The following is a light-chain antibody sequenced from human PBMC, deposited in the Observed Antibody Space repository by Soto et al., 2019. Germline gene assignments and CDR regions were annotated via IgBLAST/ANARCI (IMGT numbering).Light chain of an antibody. J-gene: IGKJ2*01. CDR3: LHYDNSPLYT. V-gene: IGKV3-20*01. CDR1: QTVSSSS. CDR2: GAS. Sequence: EIVLTQSPGTLSLSPGERATLSCRASQTVSSSSLAWYQQKPRQAPRLIIYGASTRATGIADRRSGSGSGTDVSLTISRLEPEDFAVYYCLHYDNSPLYTFGRGTRLEIK.